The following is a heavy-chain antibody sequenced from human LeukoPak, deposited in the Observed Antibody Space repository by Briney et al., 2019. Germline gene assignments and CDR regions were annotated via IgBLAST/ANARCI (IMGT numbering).Heavy chain of an antibody. V-gene: IGHV1-46*01. CDR3: ARESVEYGILTGYSDY. J-gene: IGHJ4*02. Sequence: ASVKVSCKASGYTFTSYYMHWVRQAPGQGLEWMGIINPSGGSTSYAQKFQGRVTMTRDMSTSTVYMELSSLRSEDTAVYYCARESVEYGILTGYSDYWGQGTLVTVSS. CDR2: INPSGGST. D-gene: IGHD3-9*01. CDR1: GYTFTSYY.